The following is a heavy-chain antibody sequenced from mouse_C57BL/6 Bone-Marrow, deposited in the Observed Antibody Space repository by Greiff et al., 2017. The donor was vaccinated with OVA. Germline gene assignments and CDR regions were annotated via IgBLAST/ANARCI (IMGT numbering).Heavy chain of an antibody. J-gene: IGHJ4*01. V-gene: IGHV1-74*01. CDR3: AIGVYGGVYYAMDY. D-gene: IGHD1-1*01. Sequence: QVQLQQPGAKLVKPGASVKVSCKASGYTFTSYWMHWVKQRPGQGLEWIGRIHPSDSDTNYNQKFKGKATLTVDKSSSTAYMQLSSLTSEDSAVYYCAIGVYGGVYYAMDYWGQGTSVTVSS. CDR2: IHPSDSDT. CDR1: GYTFTSYW.